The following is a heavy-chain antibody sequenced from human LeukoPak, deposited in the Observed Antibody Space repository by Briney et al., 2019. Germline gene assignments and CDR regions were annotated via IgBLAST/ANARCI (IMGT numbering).Heavy chain of an antibody. D-gene: IGHD3-9*01. Sequence: SVKVSCTASGYTFTGYYMHWVRQAPGQGLEWMGWINPNSGGTNYAQKFQGRVTMTRDTSISTAYMELSRLRSDDTAVYYCARNPGRYFDWLRDWGQGTLVTVSS. CDR2: INPNSGGT. CDR3: ARNPGRYFDWLRD. J-gene: IGHJ4*02. CDR1: GYTFTGYY. V-gene: IGHV1-2*02.